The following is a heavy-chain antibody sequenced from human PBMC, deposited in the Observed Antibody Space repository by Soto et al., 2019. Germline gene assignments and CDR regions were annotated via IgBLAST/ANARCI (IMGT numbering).Heavy chain of an antibody. CDR2: IIPISGTG. J-gene: IGHJ6*02. CDR1: GGTFSSYA. CDR3: ARSQGSSTSLEIYYYYYYGMDV. V-gene: IGHV1-69*01. Sequence: QVQLVQSGAEVKKPGSSVKVSCKASGGTFSSYAISWVRQAPGQGLEWMGGIIPISGTGNYAQKFQGRVTITADESTSAAYMARSSLRSEDTAVYYCARSQGSSTSLEIYYYYYYGMDVWGQGTMVTVSS. D-gene: IGHD2-2*01.